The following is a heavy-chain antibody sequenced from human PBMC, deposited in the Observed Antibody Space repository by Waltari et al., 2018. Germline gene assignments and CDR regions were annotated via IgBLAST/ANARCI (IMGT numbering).Heavy chain of an antibody. CDR3: ARDGGWGSYRPFDY. D-gene: IGHD3-16*02. CDR2: IYSSGST. V-gene: IGHV4-59*01. J-gene: IGHJ4*02. Sequence: QVQLQESGPGLVKPSETLSLTSTVSGGSISSYYWSWIRQPPGEGLEWIGCIYSSGSTNYNPSLKSRVTISVDTSKNQFSLKLNSMTAADTAVYYCARDGGWGSYRPFDYWGQGTLVTVSS. CDR1: GGSISSYY.